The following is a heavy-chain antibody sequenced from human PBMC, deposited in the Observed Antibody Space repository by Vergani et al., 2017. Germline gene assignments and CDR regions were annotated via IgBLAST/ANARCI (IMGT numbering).Heavy chain of an antibody. Sequence: EVQLVESGGGLVKPGGSLRLSCAASGFTLSSYSMNWVRQAPGKGLEWVSSISSSSTYIYYADSVKGRFTISRDNAKNSLYLQMNSLRAEDTAVYYCAGARLRPGAHYYFDYWGQGTLVTVSS. CDR3: AGARLRPGAHYYFDY. D-gene: IGHD5-12*01. CDR1: GFTLSSYS. V-gene: IGHV3-21*01. CDR2: ISSSSTYI. J-gene: IGHJ4*02.